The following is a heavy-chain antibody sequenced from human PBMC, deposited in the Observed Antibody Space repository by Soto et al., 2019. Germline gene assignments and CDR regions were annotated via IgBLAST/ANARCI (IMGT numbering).Heavy chain of an antibody. V-gene: IGHV3-13*01. D-gene: IGHD2-21*01. J-gene: IGHJ4*02. Sequence: GGSLRLSCAASGFTFGIYYMHWVRQATGKGLEWVSTINTAGDTYSPGSVKGRFTISRENAKNSLYLQMNSLRVDDTAVYFCVRGRDSGLYYFDSWGQGTLVTVSS. CDR2: INTAGDT. CDR1: GFTFGIYY. CDR3: VRGRDSGLYYFDS.